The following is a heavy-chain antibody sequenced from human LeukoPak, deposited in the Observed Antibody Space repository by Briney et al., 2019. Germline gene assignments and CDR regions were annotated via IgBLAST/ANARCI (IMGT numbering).Heavy chain of an antibody. CDR2: IIPIFGTI. CDR1: GGTFSSYA. D-gene: IGHD2-8*01. J-gene: IGHJ4*02. V-gene: IGHV1-69*05. Sequence: SVKVSCKASGGTFSSYAISWVRQAPGQGLEWMGTIIPIFGTINYAQKFQGRVTITTDESTSTAYLELSSLRSEDTAVYYCARDRTLYVHAFDNWGQGTLVTVSS. CDR3: ARDRTLYVHAFDN.